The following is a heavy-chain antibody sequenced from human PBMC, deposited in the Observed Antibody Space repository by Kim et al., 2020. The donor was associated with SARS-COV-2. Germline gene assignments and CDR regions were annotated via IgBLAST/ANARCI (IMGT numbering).Heavy chain of an antibody. D-gene: IGHD2-15*01. Sequence: ASVKVSCKVSGYTLTELSMHWVRQAPGKGLEWMGGFDPEDGETIYAQKFQGRVTMTEDTSTDTAYMELSSLRSEDTAVYYCATAGVGSRLDVVVVDWVQGTLVTASS. V-gene: IGHV1-24*01. CDR1: GYTLTELS. CDR2: FDPEDGET. J-gene: IGHJ4*02. CDR3: ATAGVGSRLDVVVVD.